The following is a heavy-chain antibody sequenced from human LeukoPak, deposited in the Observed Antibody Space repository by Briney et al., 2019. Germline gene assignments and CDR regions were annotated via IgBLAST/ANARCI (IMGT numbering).Heavy chain of an antibody. D-gene: IGHD3-10*01. CDR1: GFTFSSYG. J-gene: IGHJ4*02. V-gene: IGHV3-30*03. CDR2: ISYDGSNK. Sequence: PGGSLRLSCAASGFTFSSYGMHWVRQAPGKGLEWVAVISYDGSNKYYADSVKGRFTISRDNSKNTLYLQMNSLRAEDTAVYYCASHLSLWFGELLPIDYWGQGTLVTVSS. CDR3: ASHLSLWFGELLPIDY.